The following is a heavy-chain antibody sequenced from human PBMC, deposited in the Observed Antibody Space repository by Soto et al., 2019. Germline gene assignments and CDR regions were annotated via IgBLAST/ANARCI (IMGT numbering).Heavy chain of an antibody. Sequence: QVQLVQSGAEVRKPGASVKVSCKASGYTFTSYDINWVRQATGQGLEYLGWMSPNSGNTGYVQKFQGRVTMTCDTSITTAYMELSSLRSEDTAVYFCARGVKYGAYSRWFDPWGQGTLVTFSS. D-gene: IGHD4-17*01. CDR2: MSPNSGNT. J-gene: IGHJ5*02. CDR1: GYTFTSYD. CDR3: ARGVKYGAYSRWFDP. V-gene: IGHV1-8*01.